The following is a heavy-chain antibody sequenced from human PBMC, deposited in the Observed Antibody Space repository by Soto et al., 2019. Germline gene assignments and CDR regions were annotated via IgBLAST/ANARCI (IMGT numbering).Heavy chain of an antibody. J-gene: IGHJ4*02. D-gene: IGHD6-19*01. CDR1: GFTFSSYA. CDR3: AKDQFGGSGWWRLIDY. V-gene: IGHV3-23*01. Sequence: GGSLRLSCAASGFTFSSYAMSWVRQAPGKGLEWVSAISGSGGSTYYADSVKGRFTISRDNSKNTLYLQMNSLRAEDTAVYYCAKDQFGGSGWWRLIDYWGQGTLVTVSS. CDR2: ISGSGGST.